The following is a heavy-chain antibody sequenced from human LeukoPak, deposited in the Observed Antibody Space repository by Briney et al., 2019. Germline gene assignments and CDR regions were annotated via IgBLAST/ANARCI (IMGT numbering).Heavy chain of an antibody. J-gene: IGHJ6*03. CDR2: INHSGST. CDR1: GFSLGTSGVG. V-gene: IGHV4-39*07. Sequence: ESGPTLVKPTQTLTLTCTFSGFSLGTSGVGVGWIRQPPGKGLEWIGEINHSGSTNYNPSLKSRVTISVDTSKNQFSLKLSSVTAADTAVYYCARGATTPGAARAYYYYYYMDVWGKGTTVTVSS. D-gene: IGHD4-17*01. CDR3: ARGATTPGAARAYYYYYYMDV.